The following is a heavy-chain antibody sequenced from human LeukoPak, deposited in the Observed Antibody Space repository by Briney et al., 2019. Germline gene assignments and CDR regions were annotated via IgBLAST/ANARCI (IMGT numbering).Heavy chain of an antibody. CDR1: GGSISSYY. V-gene: IGHV4-59*08. J-gene: IGHJ4*02. D-gene: IGHD1-26*01. CDR3: AGGGSYLRYYFDY. CDR2: IYYSVST. Sequence: SETLSLTCTVSGGSISSYYWSWIRQPPGKGLEWIGHIYYSVSTNYNPSLKSRVTISVDTSKNQFSLKLSSVTAADTAVYYCAGGGSYLRYYFDYWGQGTLVTVSS.